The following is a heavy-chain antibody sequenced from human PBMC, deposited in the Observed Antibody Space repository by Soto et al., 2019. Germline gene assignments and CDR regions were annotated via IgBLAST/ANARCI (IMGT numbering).Heavy chain of an antibody. CDR1: GFTFSTYG. CDR2: ISRSGDST. CDR3: AQGGGACTKSSRYPVHYFDY. J-gene: IGHJ4*02. D-gene: IGHD2-8*01. V-gene: IGHV3-23*01. Sequence: PGGSLRLSCAASGFTFSTYGMSWVRQAPGKGLEWVSSISRSGDSTHYADSVKGRFTISRDNSKNTLYLQMNSLRAEDTAVYYCAQGGGACTKSSRYPVHYFDYWGQGDLVTVSS.